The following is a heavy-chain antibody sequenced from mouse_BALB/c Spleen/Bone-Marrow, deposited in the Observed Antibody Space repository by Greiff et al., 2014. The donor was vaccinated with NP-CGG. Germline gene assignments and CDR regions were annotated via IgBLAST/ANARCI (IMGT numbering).Heavy chain of an antibody. CDR3: ARSGSSSGYFDY. CDR2: ISSGSSTI. D-gene: IGHD1-1*01. V-gene: IGHV5-17*02. J-gene: IGHJ2*01. Sequence: VQLKESGGGLVQPGGSRKLSCAASGFTFSSFAMHWVRQAPEKGLEWVAYISSGSSTIYYADTVMGRFTISRDNPKNTLFLQMTSLRSEDTAMYYYARSGSSSGYFDYWAKAPLSQSPQ. CDR1: GFTFSSFA.